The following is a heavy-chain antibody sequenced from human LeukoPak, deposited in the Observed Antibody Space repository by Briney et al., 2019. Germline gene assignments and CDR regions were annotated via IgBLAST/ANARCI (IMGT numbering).Heavy chain of an antibody. D-gene: IGHD3-10*01. V-gene: IGHV1-3*01. CDR2: INAGNGNT. CDR1: GYTFTSYA. Sequence: ASVKVSCKASGYTFTSYAMHWVRQAPGQRLEWMGRINAGNGNTKYSQKFQGRVTITRDTSASTAYMELSSLRSEDTAVYYCARSYYGSGSHWGMDVWGKGTTVTVSS. CDR3: ARSYYGSGSHWGMDV. J-gene: IGHJ6*04.